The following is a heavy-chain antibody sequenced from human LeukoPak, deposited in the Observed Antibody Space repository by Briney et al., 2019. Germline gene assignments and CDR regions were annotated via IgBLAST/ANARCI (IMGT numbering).Heavy chain of an antibody. Sequence: SETLSLTCSVSGGSISDYYWSWIRQPAGKGLEWIGRIYTSGSTNYNPSLKSRVTMSVDTSKNQFSLKLTPVTAADTAVYFCARDSDYHDYWGQGTLVTVSS. CDR1: GGSISDYY. J-gene: IGHJ4*02. V-gene: IGHV4-4*07. CDR2: IYTSGST. CDR3: ARDSDYHDY. D-gene: IGHD1-26*01.